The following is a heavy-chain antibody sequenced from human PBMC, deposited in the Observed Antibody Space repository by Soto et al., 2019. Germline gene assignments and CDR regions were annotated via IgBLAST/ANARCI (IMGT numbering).Heavy chain of an antibody. J-gene: IGHJ4*02. CDR2: ISGSGGST. Sequence: PGGSLRLSCAASVFTFSSYAMSWVRQAPGKGLEWVSAISGSGGSTYYADSVKGRFTISRDNSKNTLYLQMNSLRAEDTAVYYCATPPPLYDFWSGYYVDYWGQGTLVTVS. D-gene: IGHD3-3*01. V-gene: IGHV3-23*01. CDR3: ATPPPLYDFWSGYYVDY. CDR1: VFTFSSYA.